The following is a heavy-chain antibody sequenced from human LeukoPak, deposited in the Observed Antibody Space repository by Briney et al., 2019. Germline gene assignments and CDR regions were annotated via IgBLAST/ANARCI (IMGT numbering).Heavy chain of an antibody. D-gene: IGHD1-26*01. CDR1: GLTFSSYW. V-gene: IGHV3-7*01. CDR2: IKQDGSEK. CDR3: ARGGSYWERNYYYYYMDV. J-gene: IGHJ6*03. Sequence: GGSLRLSCAASGLTFSSYWMSWVRQAPGKGLEWVANIKQDGSEKYYVDSVKGRFTISRDNAKNSLYLQMNSLRAEDTAVYYCARGGSYWERNYYYYYMDVWGKGTTVTVSS.